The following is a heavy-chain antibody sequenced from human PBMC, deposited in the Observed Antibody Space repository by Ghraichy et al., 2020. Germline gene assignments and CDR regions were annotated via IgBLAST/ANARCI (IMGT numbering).Heavy chain of an antibody. CDR1: GGSISSYY. Sequence: SQTLSLTCTVSGGSISSYYWSWIRQPPGKGLEWIGYIYYSGSTNYNPSLKSRVTISVDTSKNQFSLKLSSVTAADTAVYYCARDENKQWLALDYWGQGTLVTVSS. J-gene: IGHJ4*02. V-gene: IGHV4-59*01. D-gene: IGHD6-19*01. CDR3: ARDENKQWLALDY. CDR2: IYYSGST.